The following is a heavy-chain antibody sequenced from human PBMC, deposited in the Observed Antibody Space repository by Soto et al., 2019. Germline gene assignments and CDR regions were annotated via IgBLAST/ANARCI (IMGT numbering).Heavy chain of an antibody. J-gene: IGHJ4*02. CDR1: GYSFTTYW. D-gene: IGHD6-6*01. V-gene: IGHV5-51*01. Sequence: GESLKISCKGSGYSFTTYWIGWVRQMSGKGLEWMGIIYPGDSDTRYSPSFQGQVTISADRSINTAYLQWSSLKASDTAMYYCALLSSPNIAVRPFAYWGQGTLVTVSS. CDR3: ALLSSPNIAVRPFAY. CDR2: IYPGDSDT.